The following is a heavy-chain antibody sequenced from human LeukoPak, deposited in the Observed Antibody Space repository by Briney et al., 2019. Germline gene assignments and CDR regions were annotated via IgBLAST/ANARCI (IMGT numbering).Heavy chain of an antibody. J-gene: IGHJ3*02. CDR3: ATYFAGAETFDI. V-gene: IGHV5-51*01. CDR1: GNSITTYW. Sequence: GESLKISCKASGNSITTYWIGWVRQKPGKGLEWMGLIFPGDSDTKYSPSFQGHVTISADKSISTAYLQWSSLKASDTAMYYCATYFAGAETFDIWGQGTMVTVSS. D-gene: IGHD3-16*01. CDR2: IFPGDSDT.